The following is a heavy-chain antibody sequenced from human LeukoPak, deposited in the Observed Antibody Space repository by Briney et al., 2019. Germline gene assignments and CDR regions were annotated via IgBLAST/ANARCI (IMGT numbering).Heavy chain of an antibody. CDR3: AKAGIWLQLPDAFDI. CDR1: GFTFSNCG. V-gene: IGHV3-33*03. CDR2: IWYDGSDK. J-gene: IGHJ3*02. Sequence: PGRSLRLSCAASGFTFSNCGMHWVSRAPARGLEWVAVIWYDGSDKYYVDSVKGRFTISRDMSKNTLYLTMNSVSAADTAVYYCAKAGIWLQLPDAFDIWDQGTMVTVSS. D-gene: IGHD5-24*01.